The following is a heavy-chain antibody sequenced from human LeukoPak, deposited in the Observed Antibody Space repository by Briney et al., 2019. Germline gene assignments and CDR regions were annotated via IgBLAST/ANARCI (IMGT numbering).Heavy chain of an antibody. Sequence: ASVKVSCKASGYTFTSYDINWVRQATGQGLEWMGWMNPNSGNTGYAQKFQGRVTMTRNTSISTAYMELSSLRSEDTAVYYCAREPEKYYYDSRGRGGNDYWGQGTLVTVSS. D-gene: IGHD3-22*01. CDR2: MNPNSGNT. CDR3: AREPEKYYYDSRGRGGNDY. CDR1: GYTFTSYD. V-gene: IGHV1-8*01. J-gene: IGHJ4*02.